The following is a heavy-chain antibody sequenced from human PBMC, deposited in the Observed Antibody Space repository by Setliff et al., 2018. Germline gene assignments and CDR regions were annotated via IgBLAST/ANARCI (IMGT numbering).Heavy chain of an antibody. Sequence: LSLTCTVSGDSISRSTYYWGWIRQSPGKGLDWIGTVDHSGNTFYNPSLKSRVTISVDTSKNQFSLKLTSVSAADTAVYYCARGGRDNGDYVYIQHWGQGTLVTVSS. CDR2: VDHSGNT. D-gene: IGHD4-17*01. V-gene: IGHV4-39*01. J-gene: IGHJ1*01. CDR1: GDSISRSTYY. CDR3: ARGGRDNGDYVYIQH.